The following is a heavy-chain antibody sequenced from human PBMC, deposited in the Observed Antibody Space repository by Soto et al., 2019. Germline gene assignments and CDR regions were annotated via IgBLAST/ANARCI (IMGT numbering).Heavy chain of an antibody. CDR2: INPSGGST. D-gene: IGHD2-15*01. V-gene: IGHV1-46*01. CDR3: ARVQYCSGGSCSRQSPYYYYGMDV. CDR1: GYTFTSYY. J-gene: IGHJ6*02. Sequence: QVQLVQSGAEVKKPGASVKVSCKASGYTFTSYYMHWVRQAPGQGLEWMGIINPSGGSTSYAQKFQGRVTMTRDTSTSTVYMELSSLRSEDTAVYYCARVQYCSGGSCSRQSPYYYYGMDVWGQGNTVTVSS.